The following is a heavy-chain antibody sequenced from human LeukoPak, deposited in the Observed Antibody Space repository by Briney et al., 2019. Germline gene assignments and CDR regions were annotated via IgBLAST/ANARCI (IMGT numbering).Heavy chain of an antibody. CDR3: ARGRGYCSSTSCYKRGYYYYYMDV. Sequence: PSETLSLTCAVYGGSFSGYYWSWIRQPPGKGLEWIGEINHSGSTNYNPSLKSRVTISVDTSKNQFSLKLSSVTAAVTAVYYCARGRGYCSSTSCYKRGYYYYYMDVWGKGTTVTVSS. CDR1: GGSFSGYY. V-gene: IGHV4-34*01. CDR2: INHSGST. D-gene: IGHD2-2*02. J-gene: IGHJ6*03.